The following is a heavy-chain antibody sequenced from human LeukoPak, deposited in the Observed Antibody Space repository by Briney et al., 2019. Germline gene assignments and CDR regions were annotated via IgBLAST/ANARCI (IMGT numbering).Heavy chain of an antibody. Sequence: GEPLEISFQGSGYRFTIYWNARGRQMPGKSLEWMGNIYPGDSDTRYSPSYQGQVTISADKSITTAYLQWSSLKASDTAMYYCATIDSETFDVWGQGTMVTVSS. D-gene: IGHD3-9*01. CDR2: IYPGDSDT. V-gene: IGHV5-51*01. J-gene: IGHJ3*01. CDR1: GYRFTIYW. CDR3: ATIDSETFDV.